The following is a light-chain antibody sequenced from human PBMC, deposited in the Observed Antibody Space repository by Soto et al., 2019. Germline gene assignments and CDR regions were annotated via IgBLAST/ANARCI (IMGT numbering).Light chain of an antibody. Sequence: DIVMIQSPDSLAVSLGERATINCKSSQSVLYSSNNKNYLAWYQQKPGQPPKVVIYWASTRGSGVPDRFSGSGSGTDFTITISSLQAEDVAVYYCQQYYGTPLTFGQGTKVEIK. CDR2: WAS. CDR1: QSVLYSSNNKNY. J-gene: IGKJ1*01. V-gene: IGKV4-1*01. CDR3: QQYYGTPLT.